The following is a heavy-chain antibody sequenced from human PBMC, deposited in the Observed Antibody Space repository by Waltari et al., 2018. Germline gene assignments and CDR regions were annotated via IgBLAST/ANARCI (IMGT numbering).Heavy chain of an antibody. Sequence: QVQLQESGPGLVKASETLSLTCAVSGDSINNYYWGWIRQPPGKELEWIGYIAYNGKTNYNPSLKRRVTISIDTSKTQFSLKLSSVTAADTAVYYCARSYDFWSGYPLDYWGQGTLVTVSS. CDR2: IAYNGKT. J-gene: IGHJ4*02. V-gene: IGHV4-59*01. D-gene: IGHD3-3*01. CDR1: GDSINNYY. CDR3: ARSYDFWSGYPLDY.